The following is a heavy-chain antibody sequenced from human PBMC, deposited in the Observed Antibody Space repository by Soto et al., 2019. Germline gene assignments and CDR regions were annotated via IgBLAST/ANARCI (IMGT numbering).Heavy chain of an antibody. Sequence: GASVKVSCKASGYTFTSYGISWVRQAPGQGLEWMGWISAYNGNTDYAQKLQGRVTMTTDTSTSTAYMELRSLRSDDTAVYYCAINLDILTGLDAFDIWGQGTMVTGSS. J-gene: IGHJ3*02. CDR1: GYTFTSYG. CDR3: AINLDILTGLDAFDI. CDR2: ISAYNGNT. D-gene: IGHD3-9*01. V-gene: IGHV1-18*01.